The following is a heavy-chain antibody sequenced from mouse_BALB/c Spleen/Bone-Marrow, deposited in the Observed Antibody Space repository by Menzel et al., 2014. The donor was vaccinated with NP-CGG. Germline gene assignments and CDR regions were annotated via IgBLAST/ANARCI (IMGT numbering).Heavy chain of an antibody. CDR3: SRGCNFDVMDY. V-gene: IGHV1S81*02. D-gene: IGHD2-1*01. CDR1: GYTFTSYY. Sequence: QVQLQQSGAELVKPGASVELSCKASGYTFTSYYMYWVKQRPGQGLEWIGGINPSNGVNNFNEKFKSKASLTVDKSSSTAYMRLSSLTSEDSAAYYCSRGCNFDVMDYCGQGTSVTVSS. J-gene: IGHJ4*01. CDR2: INPSNGVN.